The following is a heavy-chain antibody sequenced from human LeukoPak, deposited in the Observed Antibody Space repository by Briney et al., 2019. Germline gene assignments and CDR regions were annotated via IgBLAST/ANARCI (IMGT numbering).Heavy chain of an antibody. CDR2: IYYSGST. V-gene: IGHV4-59*01. D-gene: IGHD3-10*01. CDR3: ARGRSSMVRGYYYYYMDV. Sequence: SETLSLTCTVSGGPISSYYWSWIRQPPGKGLEWIGYIYYSGSTNHNPSLKSRVTISVDTSKNQFSLKLSSVTAADTAVYYCARGRSSMVRGYYYYYMDVWGKGTTVTISS. J-gene: IGHJ6*03. CDR1: GGPISSYY.